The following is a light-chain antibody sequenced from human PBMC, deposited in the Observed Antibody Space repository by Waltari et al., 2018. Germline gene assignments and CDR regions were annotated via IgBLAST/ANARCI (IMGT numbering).Light chain of an antibody. CDR3: GTWDNSLNIVI. J-gene: IGLJ2*01. CDR2: DTN. CDR1: SSNIGNSS. Sequence: QSVLTKPPSVSAAPSQKVSISCSGSSSNIGNSSVSWFQQFPRAAPKLLIYDTNKRPSGIPDRFSASKSGTSATLGISGLQTGDEAIYHCGTWDNSLNIVIFGGGTKLTVL. V-gene: IGLV1-51*01.